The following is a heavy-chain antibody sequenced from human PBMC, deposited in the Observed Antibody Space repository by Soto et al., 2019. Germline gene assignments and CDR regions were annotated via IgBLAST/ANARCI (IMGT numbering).Heavy chain of an antibody. CDR2: IYPGDSDT. D-gene: IGHD4-17*01. CDR3: ARLGSLTTVTTKKYYYYGMDV. V-gene: IGHV5-51*01. CDR1: GYSFTSYW. J-gene: IGHJ6*02. Sequence: PGESQKISYKGSGYSFTSYWIGWVRQMPGKGLEWMGTIYPGDSDTRYSPSFQGQVTISADKSISTAYLQWSSLKASDTAMYYCARLGSLTTVTTKKYYYYGMDVWGQGTTVTVSS.